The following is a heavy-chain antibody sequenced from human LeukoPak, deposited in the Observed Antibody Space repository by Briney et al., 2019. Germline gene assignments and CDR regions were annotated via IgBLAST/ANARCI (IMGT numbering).Heavy chain of an antibody. J-gene: IGHJ4*02. Sequence: ASVKVSCKASGYTFTSYDFNWMRQATGQRPEWMGWMSPNSGDTGYAQKFQDRVTMTRNTSISTAYMELSSLRSDDTAVYYCARGPPNWGYDYWGPGTLVTVSS. D-gene: IGHD7-27*01. CDR3: ARGPPNWGYDY. V-gene: IGHV1-8*01. CDR2: MSPNSGDT. CDR1: GYTFTSYD.